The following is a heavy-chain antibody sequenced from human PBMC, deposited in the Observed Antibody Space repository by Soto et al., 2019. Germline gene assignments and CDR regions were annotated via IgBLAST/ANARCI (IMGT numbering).Heavy chain of an antibody. J-gene: IGHJ4*02. V-gene: IGHV3-9*01. CDR3: AKDTAPGFYDANGHLDY. Sequence: PGGSLRLSCVVSGISFDYYAMHWVRQVPGKGLKWVSGINWDSGDIGYADSVKGRFTISRDNAKNSLYLQMNSLKTEDTALYYCAKDTAPGFYDANGHLDYWGQGT. CDR1: GISFDYYA. CDR2: INWDSGDI. D-gene: IGHD2-8*01.